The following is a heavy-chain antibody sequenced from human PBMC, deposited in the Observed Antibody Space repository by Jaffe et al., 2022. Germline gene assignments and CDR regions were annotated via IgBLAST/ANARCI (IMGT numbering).Heavy chain of an antibody. CDR1: GFTFSSYG. CDR3: AKDGVRGIAVAHWFDP. V-gene: IGHV3-30*02. D-gene: IGHD6-19*01. J-gene: IGHJ5*02. Sequence: QVQLVESGGGVVQPGGSLRLSCAASGFTFSSYGMHWVRQAPGKGLEWVAFIRYDGSNKYYADSVKGRFTISRDNSKNTLYLQMNSLRAEDTAVYYCAKDGVRGIAVAHWFDPWGQGTLVTVSS. CDR2: IRYDGSNK.